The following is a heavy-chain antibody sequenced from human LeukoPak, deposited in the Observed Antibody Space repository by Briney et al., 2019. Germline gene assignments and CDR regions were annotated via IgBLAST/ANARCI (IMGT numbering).Heavy chain of an antibody. D-gene: IGHD3-22*01. CDR1: GLTFSSYA. CDR3: AKDSFRYYDSSGYYSGVGYMDV. V-gene: IGHV3-23*01. Sequence: GGSLRLSCAASGLTFSSYAMSWVRQAPGKGLEWVSAISGSGGRTYYVDSVRGRFTISRDNSKNTLYLQMKSLRAEDTAVYYCAKDSFRYYDSSGYYSGVGYMDVWGKGTTVTVSS. J-gene: IGHJ6*03. CDR2: ISGSGGRT.